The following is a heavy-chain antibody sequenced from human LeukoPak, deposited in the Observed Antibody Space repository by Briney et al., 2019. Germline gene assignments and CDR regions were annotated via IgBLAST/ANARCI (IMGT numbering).Heavy chain of an antibody. CDR1: GFSVSGNY. Sequence: GGSLRLSCAASGFSVSGNYMTWVRQAPEKGLEWVSVIYSGDSPYYADSVKGRFTISRDDSKNTVYLQMNSLRAEDTAVYYCARNLLGSGPIWGQGTLVTVSS. CDR3: ARNLLGSGPI. CDR2: IYSGDSP. D-gene: IGHD6-19*01. J-gene: IGHJ4*02. V-gene: IGHV3-53*01.